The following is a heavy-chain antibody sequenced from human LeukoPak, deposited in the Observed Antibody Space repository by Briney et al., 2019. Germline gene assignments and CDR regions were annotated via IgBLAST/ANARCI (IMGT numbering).Heavy chain of an antibody. V-gene: IGHV3-15*01. CDR1: GFTFSNVW. J-gene: IGHJ4*02. Sequence: GGSLRLSCAASGFTFSNVWMNWVRQAPGKGLEWISRIKKKIEGGTTEYAAPVKGRFTIARDDSKNTLYLQMNSLTTEDTAVYYCTTRIITTSDFWGQGTLVTVSS. CDR2: IKKKIEGGTT. D-gene: IGHD3-3*01. CDR3: TTRIITTSDF.